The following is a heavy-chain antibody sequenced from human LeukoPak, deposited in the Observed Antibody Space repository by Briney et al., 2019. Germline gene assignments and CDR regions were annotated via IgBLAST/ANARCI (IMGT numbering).Heavy chain of an antibody. Sequence: SETLSLTCTVSGGFIDSNTYYWGWIRQPPGKGLEWIGSIYYSGSTYYNPSLKSRVTISVDTSETQFSLKLSSVTAADTAVYYCARQRATTVTTPDYWGKGTLVTVSS. CDR2: IYYSGST. CDR3: ARQRATTVTTPDY. D-gene: IGHD4-11*01. J-gene: IGHJ4*02. V-gene: IGHV4-39*01. CDR1: GGFIDSNTYY.